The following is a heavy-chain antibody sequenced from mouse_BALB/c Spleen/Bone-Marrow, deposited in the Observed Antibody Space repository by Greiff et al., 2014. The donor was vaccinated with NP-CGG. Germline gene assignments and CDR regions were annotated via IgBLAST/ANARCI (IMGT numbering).Heavy chain of an antibody. CDR3: ARSGSSGYHYYAMDY. Sequence: VQLQQPGPSLVQPSQTLSLTCSVTGDSITSGYWNWIRKFPGNKLEYMGYISYSGSTYYNPSLKSRISITRDTSKNLYYLQLNSVTTKDTATYYCARSGSSGYHYYAMDYWGQGTSVTVSS. D-gene: IGHD3-1*01. CDR1: GDSITSGY. J-gene: IGHJ4*01. CDR2: ISYSGST. V-gene: IGHV3-8*02.